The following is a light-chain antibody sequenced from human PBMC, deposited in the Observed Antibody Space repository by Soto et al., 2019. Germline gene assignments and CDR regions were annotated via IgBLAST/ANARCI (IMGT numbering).Light chain of an antibody. CDR3: SSYTSSSTLNYV. Sequence: QSVLTQPASVSGSPGQSITISCTGTSSEDDGYNYVSWYQQHPGKAPKLMIYDVSNRPSGVSNRFSGSKSGNTASLTITGLQAEDEADYYCSSYTSSSTLNYVFGTGTKVTVL. CDR2: DVS. J-gene: IGLJ1*01. CDR1: SSEDDGYNY. V-gene: IGLV2-14*01.